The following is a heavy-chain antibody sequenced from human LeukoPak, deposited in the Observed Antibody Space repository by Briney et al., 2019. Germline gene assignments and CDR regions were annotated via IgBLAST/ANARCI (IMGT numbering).Heavy chain of an antibody. J-gene: IGHJ4*02. V-gene: IGHV4-38-2*02. CDR1: GDSISSGNY. Sequence: SETLSLTCTVSGDSISSGNYWGWIRQPPGKGLEWIGSIFHTGSTYFNFSLKSRVTISVDTSKNQFSLRLSSVTAADTAVYYCARDGNEIAGRGFDYWGQGTLVTVSS. D-gene: IGHD6-13*01. CDR2: IFHTGST. CDR3: ARDGNEIAGRGFDY.